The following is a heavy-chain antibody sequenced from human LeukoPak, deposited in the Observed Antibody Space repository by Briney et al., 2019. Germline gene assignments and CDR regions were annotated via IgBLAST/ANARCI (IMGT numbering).Heavy chain of an antibody. CDR2: ISYDGSNK. J-gene: IGHJ4*02. D-gene: IGHD2-2*01. CDR1: GFTFSSYA. V-gene: IGHV3-30*01. Sequence: GRSLRLSCAASGFTFSSYAMHWVRQAPGKGLEWVAVISYDGSNKYYADSVKGRFTISRDNSKNTLYLQMNSLRAEDTAVYYCARTYCSSTSCSAFDYWGQGTLATVSS. CDR3: ARTYCSSTSCSAFDY.